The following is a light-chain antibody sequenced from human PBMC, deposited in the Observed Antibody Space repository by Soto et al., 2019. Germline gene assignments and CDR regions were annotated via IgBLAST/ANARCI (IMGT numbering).Light chain of an antibody. Sequence: QSALTQPRSVSGAPGQSVTISCTGTSSDVGTYNYVSWYQQHPGRAPKLIIYDVTKRPSGVPDRFSGSKSGNTASLTIPGLQAEDEADYHCCSYAGTYTFYVFGTGTKVTVL. CDR2: DVT. J-gene: IGLJ1*01. CDR1: SSDVGTYNY. V-gene: IGLV2-11*01. CDR3: CSYAGTYTFYV.